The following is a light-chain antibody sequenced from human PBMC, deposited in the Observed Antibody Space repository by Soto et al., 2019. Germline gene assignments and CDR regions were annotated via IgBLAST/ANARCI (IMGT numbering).Light chain of an antibody. CDR2: EGT. CDR1: SSDVGRYNL. CDR3: CAYAGSRHYV. J-gene: IGLJ1*01. Sequence: QSALTQPASVSWSPGQSITISCTGTSSDVGRYNLVSWYQQHPGKAPKFTIYEGTKRPSGVSNRFSGSKSGNTASLTISGIQDEDEADYYCCAYAGSRHYVFGNGTKLTVL. V-gene: IGLV2-23*01.